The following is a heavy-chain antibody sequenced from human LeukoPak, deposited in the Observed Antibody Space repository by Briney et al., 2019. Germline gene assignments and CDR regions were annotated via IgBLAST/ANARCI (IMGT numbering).Heavy chain of an antibody. CDR1: GYTFTSYG. CDR2: IRAYNGNT. D-gene: IGHD3-10*01. J-gene: IGHJ3*02. Sequence: ASVKVSCKASGYTFTSYGISWVRQAPGQGLEWMGWIRAYNGNTNYAQKLQGRVTITTDTSTSTAYMELRSLRSDDTAVYYCARDPPFLGPQLLWFGAPDAFDIWGQGTMVTVSS. CDR3: ARDPPFLGPQLLWFGAPDAFDI. V-gene: IGHV1-18*01.